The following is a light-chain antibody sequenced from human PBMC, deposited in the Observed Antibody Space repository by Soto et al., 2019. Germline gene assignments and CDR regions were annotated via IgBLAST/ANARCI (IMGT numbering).Light chain of an antibody. Sequence: QSVLTQPPSVAAAPGQKVTIDCSGSTSNIGNNYVSWYQQLPGTAPKLLIYDNNKRPAGIPDRFSVSKSGTSATLGITGLQTGDEADYYCGTWDYSLSAYVFGTGTKLTVL. V-gene: IGLV1-51*01. J-gene: IGLJ1*01. CDR1: TSNIGNNY. CDR3: GTWDYSLSAYV. CDR2: DNN.